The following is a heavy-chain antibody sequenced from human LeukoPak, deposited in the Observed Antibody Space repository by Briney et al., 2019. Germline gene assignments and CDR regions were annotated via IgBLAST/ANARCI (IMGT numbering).Heavy chain of an antibody. V-gene: IGHV4-39*01. D-gene: IGHD3-10*01. CDR3: ARALYYYGSGSDNWFDP. J-gene: IGHJ5*02. Sequence: KSSETLSLTCTVSGGSISSSSYYWGWIRQPPGKGLEWIGSIYYSGSTYYNPSLKSRVTISVDTFKNQFSLKLSSVTAADTAVYYCARALYYYGSGSDNWFDPWGQGTLVTVSS. CDR2: IYYSGST. CDR1: GGSISSSSYY.